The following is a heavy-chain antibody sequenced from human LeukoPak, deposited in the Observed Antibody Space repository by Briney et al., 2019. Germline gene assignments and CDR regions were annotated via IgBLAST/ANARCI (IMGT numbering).Heavy chain of an antibody. V-gene: IGHV1-69*13. CDR3: ARQTNYYFDY. J-gene: IGHJ4*02. CDR2: IIPIFGTA. Sequence: ASVKVSCKASGGTFSSYAISWVRQAPGQGLELMGGIIPIFGTANYAQKFQGRVTITADESTSTAYMLLSSLRSEDTAVYFCARQTNYYFDYRGPGTLVTGSS. CDR1: GGTFSSYA. D-gene: IGHD2-8*01.